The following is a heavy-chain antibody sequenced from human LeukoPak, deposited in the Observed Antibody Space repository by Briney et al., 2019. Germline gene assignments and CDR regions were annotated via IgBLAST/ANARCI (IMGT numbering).Heavy chain of an antibody. Sequence: GGSLRLSCAASGISFSSYSINWVRQAPGKGQEWVSYISGDGNAKHYTDSVKGRFTISRDNAKNALYLQMNSLRAEDTAVYFCARNYVYAFDYWGQGTLVTVSS. D-gene: IGHD2/OR15-2a*01. CDR3: ARNYVYAFDY. V-gene: IGHV3-48*01. CDR2: ISGDGNAK. CDR1: GISFSSYS. J-gene: IGHJ4*02.